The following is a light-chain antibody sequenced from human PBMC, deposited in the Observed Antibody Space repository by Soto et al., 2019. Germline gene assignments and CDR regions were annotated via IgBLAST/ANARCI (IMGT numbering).Light chain of an antibody. V-gene: IGKV3-11*01. Sequence: VLTQSPATLSLSPGERASLSCRASQSVRNSLAWYQQRPGHPPRLLIYDASNRATGIPARFSGSGSGTDFTLTISSLEPEDFGVYYCQQRSNWPSFGQGTKVEIK. CDR2: DAS. J-gene: IGKJ2*03. CDR3: QQRSNWPS. CDR1: QSVRNS.